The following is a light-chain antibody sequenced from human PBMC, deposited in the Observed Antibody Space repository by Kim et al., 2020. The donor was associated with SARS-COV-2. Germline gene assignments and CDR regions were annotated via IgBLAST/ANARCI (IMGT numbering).Light chain of an antibody. CDR3: LLSYSDAWV. V-gene: IGLV7-46*01. J-gene: IGLJ3*02. Sequence: PGGTVALTCDSSPGTVTSDHFPYWFQQRPGQAPRTLIYDTNNTHSWTPGRFSGSLLGGKAALTLSGAQPEDEAEYYCLLSYSDAWVFGGGTQLTVL. CDR1: PGTVTSDHF. CDR2: DTN.